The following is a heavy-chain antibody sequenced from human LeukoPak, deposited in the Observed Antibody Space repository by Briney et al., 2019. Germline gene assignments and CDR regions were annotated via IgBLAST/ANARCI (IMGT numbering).Heavy chain of an antibody. V-gene: IGHV3-74*01. D-gene: IGHD6-13*01. J-gene: IGHJ4*02. CDR1: GFTFSSDW. CDR3: AKVGIGSRDGYFDY. CDR2: INGDGSRT. Sequence: GGSLRLSCAASGFTFSSDWMHWVRQAPGKGLVWVSRINGDGSRTNYADSVKGRFTISRDNAKNTLYLQMNSLRAEDTAVYYCAKVGIGSRDGYFDYWGQGTLVTVSS.